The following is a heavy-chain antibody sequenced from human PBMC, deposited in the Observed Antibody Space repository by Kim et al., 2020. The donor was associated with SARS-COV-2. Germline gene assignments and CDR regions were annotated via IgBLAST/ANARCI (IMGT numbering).Heavy chain of an antibody. Sequence: SETLSLTCTVSGGSISSYYWSWIRQPPGKGLEWIGYIYYSGSTNYNPSLKSRVTISVDTSKNQFSLKLSSVTAADTAVYYCATSSGALPYYGMDVWGQGTTVTVSS. CDR1: GGSISSYY. D-gene: IGHD6-19*01. CDR2: IYYSGST. CDR3: ATSSGALPYYGMDV. V-gene: IGHV4-59*13. J-gene: IGHJ6*02.